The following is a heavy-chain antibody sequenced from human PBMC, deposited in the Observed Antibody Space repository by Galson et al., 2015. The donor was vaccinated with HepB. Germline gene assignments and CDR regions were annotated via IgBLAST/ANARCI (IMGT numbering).Heavy chain of an antibody. J-gene: IGHJ4*02. D-gene: IGHD6-6*01. CDR1: GYTFTSYG. CDR2: ISAYNGNT. V-gene: IGHV1-18*01. CDR3: ARDRNDVAAFDY. Sequence: SVKVSCKASGYTFTSYGISWVRQAPGQGLEWMGWISAYNGNTNYAQKLQGRVTMTTDTSTSTAHMELRSLRSDDTAVYYCARDRNDVAAFDYWGEGTLVTVSS.